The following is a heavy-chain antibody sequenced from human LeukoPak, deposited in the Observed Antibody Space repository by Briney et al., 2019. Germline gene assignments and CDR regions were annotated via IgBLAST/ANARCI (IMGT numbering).Heavy chain of an antibody. CDR1: GFTFSSYW. J-gene: IGHJ6*02. CDR2: IKQDGSEK. CDR3: AKHVRYCSSTSCHSDYYYGMDV. V-gene: IGHV3-7*03. D-gene: IGHD2-2*01. Sequence: PGGSLRLSCAVSGFTFSSYWMNWVRQAPGKGLEWVANIKQDGSEKYYVDSVKGRFTISRDNAKNSLYLQMNSLRAEDTAVYYCAKHVRYCSSTSCHSDYYYGMDVWGQGTTVTVSS.